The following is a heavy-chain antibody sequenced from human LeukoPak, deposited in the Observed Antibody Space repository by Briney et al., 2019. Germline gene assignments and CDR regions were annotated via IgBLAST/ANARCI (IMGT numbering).Heavy chain of an antibody. CDR1: GFTFSSYS. V-gene: IGHV3-21*01. Sequence: GGSLRLSCAASGFTFSSYSMNWVRQAPGKGLEWVSSISSSSSYIYYADSVKGRFTISRDNAKNSLYLQMNSLRAEDTAVYYCASFLYSSSWSAYYGMDVWGQGTTVTVSS. CDR3: ASFLYSSSWSAYYGMDV. CDR2: ISSSSSYI. D-gene: IGHD6-13*01. J-gene: IGHJ6*02.